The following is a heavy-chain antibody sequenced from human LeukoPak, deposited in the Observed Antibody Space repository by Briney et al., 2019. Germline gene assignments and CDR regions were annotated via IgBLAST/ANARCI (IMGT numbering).Heavy chain of an antibody. J-gene: IGHJ4*02. Sequence: PGGSLTLSCAAFGFTFTKYWMSWVRLAPGKGLEWVATINQDGSEKYFVASVKGRFTISRDNAKNSLYLQMNSLRAEDTAVYVCARETYYYDGSGVFDYWGQGTLVTVSS. V-gene: IGHV3-7*05. CDR3: ARETYYYDGSGVFDY. CDR2: INQDGSEK. CDR1: GFTFTKYW. D-gene: IGHD3-22*01.